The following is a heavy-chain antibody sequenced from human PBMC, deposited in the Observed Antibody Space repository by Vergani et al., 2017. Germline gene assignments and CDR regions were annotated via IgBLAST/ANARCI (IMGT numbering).Heavy chain of an antibody. CDR1: GYSFTSYW. CDR3: AKRQTLLSGGSDLGWFDP. V-gene: IGHV5-10-1*03. Sequence: EVQLVQSGAEVKKPGESLRISCKGSGYSFTSYWISWVRQMPGKGLEWMGRIDPSDSYTNYSPSFQGHVTISADKSISTAYLQWSSLKASDTAMYYCAKRQTLLSGGSDLGWFDPWGQGTLVTVSS. CDR2: IDPSDSYT. D-gene: IGHD1-26*01. J-gene: IGHJ5*02.